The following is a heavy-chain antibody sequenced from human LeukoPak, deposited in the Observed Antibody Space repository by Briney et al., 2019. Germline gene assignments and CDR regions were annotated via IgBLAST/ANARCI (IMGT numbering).Heavy chain of an antibody. CDR3: SSGGITIFGVVAKNAFDI. D-gene: IGHD3-3*01. J-gene: IGHJ3*02. V-gene: IGHV3-21*01. CDR1: GFTFSSYS. CDR2: ISSSSSYI. Sequence: GGSLRLSRAASGFTFSSYSMNWVRQAPGKGLEWVSSISSSSSYIYYADSVKGRFTISRDNAKNSLYLQMNSLRAEDTAVYYCSSGGITIFGVVAKNAFDIWGQGTMVTVSS.